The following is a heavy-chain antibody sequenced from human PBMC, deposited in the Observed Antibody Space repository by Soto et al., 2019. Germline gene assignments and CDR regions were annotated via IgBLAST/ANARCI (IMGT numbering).Heavy chain of an antibody. D-gene: IGHD2-15*01. CDR3: ATDRGSGGSYVDAFDI. CDR2: MNPNSGNT. CDR1: GYTFTSYD. V-gene: IGHV1-8*01. Sequence: GASVKVSCKASGYTFTSYDINWVRQATGQGLEWMGWMNPNSGNTGYAQKFQGRVTMTKNTSTDTAYMELSSLRSEDTAVYYCATDRGSGGSYVDAFDIWGQGTMVTVSS. J-gene: IGHJ3*02.